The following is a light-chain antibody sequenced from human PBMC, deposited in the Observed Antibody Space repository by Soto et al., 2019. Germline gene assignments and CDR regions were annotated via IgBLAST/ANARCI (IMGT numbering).Light chain of an antibody. Sequence: IMLTQSPGTLSLSQGERATLSCRAIQSVSSSHLAWYQQKPGQAPRLLIYGASSRATGIPDRFSGSGSGTDFTLTISRLEPEDFVVYYCQQYGSSPPLTFGGGTKVDIK. J-gene: IGKJ4*01. CDR2: GAS. CDR3: QQYGSSPPLT. CDR1: QSVSSSH. V-gene: IGKV3-20*01.